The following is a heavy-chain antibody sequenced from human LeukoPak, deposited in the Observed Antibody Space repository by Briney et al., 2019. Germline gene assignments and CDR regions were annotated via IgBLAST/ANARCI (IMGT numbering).Heavy chain of an antibody. CDR1: GFTFSSYS. V-gene: IGHV3-21*01. Sequence: GGSLRLSCAASGFTFSSYSMNWVRQAPGKGLEWVSSISSSSSYIYYADSVKGRFTISRDNAKNSLYLQMNSLRAEDTAVYYCVRSAFTYYYDSSGYEPFDYWGQGTLVAVSS. D-gene: IGHD3-22*01. CDR3: VRSAFTYYYDSSGYEPFDY. J-gene: IGHJ4*02. CDR2: ISSSSSYI.